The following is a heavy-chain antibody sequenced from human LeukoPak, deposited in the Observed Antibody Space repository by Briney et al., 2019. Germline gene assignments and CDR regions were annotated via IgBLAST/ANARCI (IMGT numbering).Heavy chain of an antibody. D-gene: IGHD2-2*01. CDR3: ARNPGYQLPYNWFDP. CDR2: IYHSGST. CDR1: GGSISSGGYY. V-gene: IGHV4-30-2*01. Sequence: SQTLSLTCTVSGGSISSGGYYWSWIRQPPGKGLEWIGYIYHSGSTYYNPSLKSRVTISVDRSKNQFSLKLSSVTAADTAVYYCARNPGYQLPYNWFDPWGQGTLVTVSS. J-gene: IGHJ5*02.